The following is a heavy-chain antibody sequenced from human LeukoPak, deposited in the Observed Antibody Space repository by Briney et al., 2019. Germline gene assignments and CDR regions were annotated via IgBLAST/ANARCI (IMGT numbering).Heavy chain of an antibody. CDR3: AREGTWRQLL. CDR1: GFIFSSYV. J-gene: IGHJ4*02. V-gene: IGHV3-21*01. CDR2: IDSSSSSI. Sequence: GGSLRLSCAASGFIFSSYVMNWVRQGPGKGLEWVSSIDSSSSSIHYADSVKGRFTISRDNAKNSLFLQMNTLTPEDTAVYYCAREGTWRQLLWGQGTLVTVSS. D-gene: IGHD5-18*01.